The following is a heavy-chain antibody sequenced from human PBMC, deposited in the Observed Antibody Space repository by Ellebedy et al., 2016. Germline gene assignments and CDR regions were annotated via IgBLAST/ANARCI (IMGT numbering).Heavy chain of an antibody. J-gene: IGHJ4*02. D-gene: IGHD6-19*01. V-gene: IGHV1-18*01. CDR2: ISAYNGNT. CDR3: ARDSPEHLALAGTSPDY. Sequence: ASVKVSCKASGYTFTSYGISWVRQAPGQGLEWMGWISAYNGNTDHAQKFQGRVTVTTDTSTSTAYMELRSLRSDDTAVYYCARDSPEHLALAGTSPDYWGPGTLVTVSS. CDR1: GYTFTSYG.